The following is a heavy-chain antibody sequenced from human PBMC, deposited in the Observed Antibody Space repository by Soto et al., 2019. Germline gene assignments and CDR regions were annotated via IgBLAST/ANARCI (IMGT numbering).Heavy chain of an antibody. V-gene: IGHV4-59*01. D-gene: IGHD4-17*01. J-gene: IGHJ4*02. CDR2: IYYSGST. Sequence: PSETMSLTCTVSGGSISSYYWSWIRQPPGKGLEWIGYIYYSGSTNYNPSLQGRVTMTTDTSTSTAYMELRSLRSDDTAVYYCARERGYGDYDSGYWGQGTLVTVSS. CDR3: ARERGYGDYDSGY. CDR1: GGSISSYY.